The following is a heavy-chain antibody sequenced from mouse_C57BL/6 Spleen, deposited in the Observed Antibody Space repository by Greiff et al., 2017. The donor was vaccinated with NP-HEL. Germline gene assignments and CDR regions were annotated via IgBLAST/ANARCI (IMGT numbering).Heavy chain of an antibody. J-gene: IGHJ2*01. Sequence: DVQLVESGGGLVKPGGSLKLSCAASGFTFSSYAMSWVRQTPEKRLEWVATISDGGSYTYYPDNVKGRFTISRDNAKNNLYLQMSHLKSEDTAMYYCARDGLGLQYYFDYWGQGTTLTVSS. V-gene: IGHV5-4*01. CDR1: GFTFSSYA. CDR2: ISDGGSYT. D-gene: IGHD2-13*01. CDR3: ARDGLGLQYYFDY.